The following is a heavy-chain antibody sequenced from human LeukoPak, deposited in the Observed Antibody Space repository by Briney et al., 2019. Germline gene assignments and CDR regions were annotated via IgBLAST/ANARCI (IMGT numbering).Heavy chain of an antibody. CDR2: IYYSGST. J-gene: IGHJ4*02. CDR1: GGSISSYY. CDR3: ARLSNFGIYYFDY. V-gene: IGHV4-59*01. Sequence: SSETLSLTCTFSGGSISSYYWSWIRQPPGKGLEFIGYIYYSGSTNYNPSLKNRVTISVDTSKTQFSLKLSSVTAADTAVYYCARLSNFGIYYFDYWGQGTLVTVSS. D-gene: IGHD3-3*02.